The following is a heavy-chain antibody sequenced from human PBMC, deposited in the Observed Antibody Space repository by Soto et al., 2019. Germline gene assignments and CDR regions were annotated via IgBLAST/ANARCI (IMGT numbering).Heavy chain of an antibody. D-gene: IGHD3-3*01. Sequence: GGSLRLSCAASGFTFSSYAMSWVRQAPGKGLEWVSAISGSGGSTYYADSVKGRFTISRDNSKNTLYLQMNSLRAEGTAVYYCAKAYDFWSGSYYYYGMDVWGQGTTVTVSS. CDR3: AKAYDFWSGSYYYYGMDV. CDR1: GFTFSSYA. J-gene: IGHJ6*02. CDR2: ISGSGGST. V-gene: IGHV3-23*01.